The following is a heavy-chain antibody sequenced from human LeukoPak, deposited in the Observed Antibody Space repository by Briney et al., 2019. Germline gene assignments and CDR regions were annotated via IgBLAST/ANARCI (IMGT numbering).Heavy chain of an antibody. D-gene: IGHD3-10*01. V-gene: IGHV3-7*01. CDR1: GGSFSGSY. J-gene: IGHJ4*02. CDR3: ARDRSYGSGSLDIDY. CDR2: IKQDGSEK. Sequence: PSETLSLTCTVYGGSFSGSYWGWIRQPPGKGLEWVANIKQDGSEKYYVDSVKGRFTISRDNAKNSLYLQMNSLRVEDTAVYYCARDRSYGSGSLDIDYWGQGTLVTVSS.